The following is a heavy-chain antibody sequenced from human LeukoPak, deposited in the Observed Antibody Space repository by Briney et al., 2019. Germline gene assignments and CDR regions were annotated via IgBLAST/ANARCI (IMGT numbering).Heavy chain of an antibody. V-gene: IGHV4-4*07. CDR2: IYNSGST. CDR1: GGSISSYY. CDR3: AXDKXSGWYSDAFDI. J-gene: IGHJ3*02. Sequence: SETLSLTCTVSGGSISSYYWSWIRQPAGKGLEWVGRIYNSGSTNYNPSLKSRVTMSVDTSKNQFSLKLSSVTGADTAVYYCAXDKXSGWYSDAFDIWGQGTMVTVSS. D-gene: IGHD6-19*01.